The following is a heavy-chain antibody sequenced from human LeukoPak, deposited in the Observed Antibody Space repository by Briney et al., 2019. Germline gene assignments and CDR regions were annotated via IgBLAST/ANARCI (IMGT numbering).Heavy chain of an antibody. D-gene: IGHD3-10*01. V-gene: IGHV4-59*01. CDR3: ASHRRSHGSEY. J-gene: IGHJ4*02. CDR1: GDSFEHYF. CDR2: VYYSGST. Sequence: PSETLSLTCTVSGDSFEHYFWSWIRQPPGKGLEWIGYVYYSGSTDYSPSLKSRLTISADTSKNQFSLKLSSVTAADTAVYYCASHRRSHGSEYWGQGTLVTVSS.